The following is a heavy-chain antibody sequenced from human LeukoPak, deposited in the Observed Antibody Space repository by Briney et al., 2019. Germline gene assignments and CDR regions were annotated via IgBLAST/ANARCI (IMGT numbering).Heavy chain of an antibody. J-gene: IGHJ4*02. V-gene: IGHV4-4*07. CDR3: ARGRYFGY. CDR2: IYNTGST. D-gene: IGHD3-9*01. CDR1: AGSISSYY. Sequence: SETLSLTCTVSAGSISSYYWSWIRQPAGKGLEWIGRIYNTGSTTYNPSLKSRVTMSVDTSKNQFSLKLASVTAADTAVYYCARGRYFGYWGQGTLVTVSS.